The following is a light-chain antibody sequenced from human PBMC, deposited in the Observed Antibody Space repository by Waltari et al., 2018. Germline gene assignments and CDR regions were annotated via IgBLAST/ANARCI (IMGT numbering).Light chain of an antibody. J-gene: IGLJ3*02. CDR1: SSDIGSNY. CDR2: ENN. V-gene: IGLV1-51*02. CDR3: GTWHSGLSVVL. Sequence: QSVLTQPPSVSAAPGQRVTISCSGSSSDIGSNYVSWYQHLPGTAPKLVIYENNKRPPGIPDRFSGSKFDTSGTLDITGLQTGDEADYYCGTWHSGLSVVLFGGGTKLTVL.